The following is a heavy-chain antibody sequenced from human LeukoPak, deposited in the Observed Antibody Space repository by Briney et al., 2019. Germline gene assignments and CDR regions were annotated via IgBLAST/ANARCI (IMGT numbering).Heavy chain of an antibody. J-gene: IGHJ6*04. V-gene: IGHV1-18*01. CDR2: ISSYNGNP. CDR1: GYTFIRYG. CDR3: ARDWCGSSTSCYMDV. D-gene: IGHD2-2*01. Sequence: ASVKVSCKASGYTFIRYGIIWVRQAPGQGLEWMGWISSYNGNPNYAQKFQGRVTMTTETSTSTAYMELRSLRSDDTAVYYCARDWCGSSTSCYMDVWGKGTTVTVSS.